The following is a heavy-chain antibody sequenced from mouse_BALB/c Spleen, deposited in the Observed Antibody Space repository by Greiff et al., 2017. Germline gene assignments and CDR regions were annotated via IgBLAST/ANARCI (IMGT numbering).Heavy chain of an antibody. D-gene: IGHD2-1*01. CDR3: ARRGDGNYGGNFDV. V-gene: IGHV5-9-3*01. J-gene: IGHJ1*01. CDR1: GFTFSSYA. Sequence: EVKLVESGGGLVKPGGSLKLSCAASGFTFSSYAMSWVRQTPEKRLEWVATISSGGSYTYYPDSVKGRFTISRDNAKNTLYLQMSSLRSEDTAMYYCARRGDGNYGGNFDVWGAGTTVTVSS. CDR2: ISSGGSYT.